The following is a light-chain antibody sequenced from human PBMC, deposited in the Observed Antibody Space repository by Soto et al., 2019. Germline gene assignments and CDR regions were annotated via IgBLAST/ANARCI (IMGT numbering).Light chain of an antibody. CDR2: ANT. Sequence: QLVLTQPPSVSGAPGQRVTISCTGSSSNIGAGHDVHWYQQIPETAPKLLVSANTNRPSGVPDRFSGSNSGTSASLSITGLQAEDEADYSCQSFDSSLDGWVFGGGTKLTVL. V-gene: IGLV1-40*01. CDR1: SSNIGAGHD. CDR3: QSFDSSLDGWV. J-gene: IGLJ3*02.